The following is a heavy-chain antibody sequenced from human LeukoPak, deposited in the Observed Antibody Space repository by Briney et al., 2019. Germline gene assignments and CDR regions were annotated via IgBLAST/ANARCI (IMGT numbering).Heavy chain of an antibody. Sequence: PSETLSLTCTVSGGSISNYYWSWIRQPPGKGLEWIGYIYYSGSTNYNPSLKSRVTITVDTSKNQFSLKLSSVTAADTAVYYCARAEYQLLSAYYYYYMDVWGKGTTVTVSS. V-gene: IGHV4-59*01. CDR1: GGSISNYY. CDR2: IYYSGST. CDR3: ARAEYQLLSAYYYYYMDV. D-gene: IGHD2-2*01. J-gene: IGHJ6*03.